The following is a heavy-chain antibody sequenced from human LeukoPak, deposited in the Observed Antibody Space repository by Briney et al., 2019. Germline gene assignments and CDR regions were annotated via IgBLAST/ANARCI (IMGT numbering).Heavy chain of an antibody. J-gene: IGHJ4*02. D-gene: IGHD3-9*01. CDR2: ISYDGSNK. CDR1: AFTFSSYI. Sequence: GRSLRPSRAASAFTFSSYIMRWVRHAPRKGLEWGSVISYDGSNKYYTDSVKGRFTISRDNSNNTLYLQMNSLRAEDTAVYSCAKEGGPFHWVYYFDYWGQGTLVTVSS. V-gene: IGHV3-30*18. CDR3: AKEGGPFHWVYYFDY.